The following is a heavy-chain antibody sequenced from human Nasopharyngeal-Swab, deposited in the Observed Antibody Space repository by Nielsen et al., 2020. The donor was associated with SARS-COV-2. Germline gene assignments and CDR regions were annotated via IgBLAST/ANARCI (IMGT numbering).Heavy chain of an antibody. CDR2: ISSSSSTI. CDR1: GFTFSSYS. J-gene: IGHJ4*02. V-gene: IGHV3-48*01. Sequence: GESLKISCAASGFTFSSYSMNWVRQAPGKGLEWVSYISSSSSTIYYADSVKGRFTISRDNAKNSLYLQMNSLRAEDTAVYYCAKRAATRPYWGQGTLVTVSS. CDR3: AKRAATRPY. D-gene: IGHD2-15*01.